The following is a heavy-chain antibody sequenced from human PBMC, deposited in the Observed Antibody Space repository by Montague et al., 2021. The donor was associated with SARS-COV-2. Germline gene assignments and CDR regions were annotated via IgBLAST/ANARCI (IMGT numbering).Heavy chain of an antibody. CDR2: VYYSRSS. CDR1: GDSVSHDF. D-gene: IGHD1-26*01. J-gene: IGHJ4*02. V-gene: IGHV4-59*02. Sequence: SETLSLTCTVSGDSVSHDFWTWIRQPPGKGLEWIGNVYYSRSSSYNPSLTRRVSIAVDTSKNQFSLRLSTVTAADTAMYYCVRDPAPSGSGTFYDYWGQGTLVTVSS. CDR3: VRDPAPSGSGTFYDY.